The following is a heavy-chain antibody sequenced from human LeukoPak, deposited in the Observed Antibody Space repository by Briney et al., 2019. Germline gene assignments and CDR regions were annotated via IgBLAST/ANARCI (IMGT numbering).Heavy chain of an antibody. V-gene: IGHV3-23*01. D-gene: IGHD4-17*01. J-gene: IGHJ4*02. CDR3: AKNRGYGDYYFDY. CDR2: ISGSGDRT. CDR1: GFTFSSSA. Sequence: GGSLRLSCAASGFTFSSSAMSWVRQAPGKGLEWVSTISGSGDRTYYADSVKGRFTISRDNSKHTLYLQMDSLRAEDTAVYYCAKNRGYGDYYFDYWGQGTLVTVSS.